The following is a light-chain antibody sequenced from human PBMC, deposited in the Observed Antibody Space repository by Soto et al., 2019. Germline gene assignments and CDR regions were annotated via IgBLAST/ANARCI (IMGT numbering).Light chain of an antibody. CDR1: QSVSSY. CDR3: QQRSNWPPTWT. Sequence: EIVLTQSPATLSLSPGERATLSCRASQSVSSYLAWYQQKPGQAPRLLIYDASTRATGIPARFSGSGSGTDFTLPISSLEPEEFAVYYCQQRSNWPPTWTFGQGTKVEIK. CDR2: DAS. J-gene: IGKJ1*01. V-gene: IGKV3-11*01.